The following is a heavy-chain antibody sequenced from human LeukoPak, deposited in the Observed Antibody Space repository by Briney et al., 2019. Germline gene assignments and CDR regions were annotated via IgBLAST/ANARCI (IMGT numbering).Heavy chain of an antibody. CDR2: INHSGST. D-gene: IGHD3-10*01. Sequence: SETLSLTCAVYGGSFSGYYWSWIRQPPGKGLEWIGEINHSGSTNYNPSLKSRVTISVDTSKNQFSLKLSSVTAADTAVYYCARAKITDYYGSGSYQRAFDIWGQGTMVTVSS. CDR1: GGSFSGYY. V-gene: IGHV4-34*01. CDR3: ARAKITDYYGSGSYQRAFDI. J-gene: IGHJ3*02.